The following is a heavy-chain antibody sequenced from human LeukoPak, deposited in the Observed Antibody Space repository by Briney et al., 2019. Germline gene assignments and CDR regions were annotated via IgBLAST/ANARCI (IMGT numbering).Heavy chain of an antibody. Sequence: SETLSLTCAVYGGSFNGYYWSWLRQPPGKGLEWIREINHSGSTNYNPSLKSRVTISVDTSKNQFSLKLSSVTAADTALYHCAGPPLYSNYFDCWGQGTLVTDS. CDR1: GGSFNGYY. D-gene: IGHD4-11*01. J-gene: IGHJ4*02. CDR2: INHSGST. V-gene: IGHV4-34*01. CDR3: AGPPLYSNYFDC.